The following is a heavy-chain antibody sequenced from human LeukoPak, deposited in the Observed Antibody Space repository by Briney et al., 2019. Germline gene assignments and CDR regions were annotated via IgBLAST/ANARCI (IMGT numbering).Heavy chain of an antibody. CDR3: AHRSDSCFDY. CDR2: LYGNDDK. J-gene: IGHJ4*02. V-gene: IGHV2-5*01. D-gene: IGHD3-3*01. CDR1: GFSLTTSAVA. Sequence: SGPTLVNPTQTLTLTCTFSGFSLTTSAVAVGLIRQPPGEALEWLALLYGNDDKRYRPSLKSRLTITKDTSKNQVVLTMTNMDPVDTATYYCAHRSDSCFDYWGQGTLVTVSS.